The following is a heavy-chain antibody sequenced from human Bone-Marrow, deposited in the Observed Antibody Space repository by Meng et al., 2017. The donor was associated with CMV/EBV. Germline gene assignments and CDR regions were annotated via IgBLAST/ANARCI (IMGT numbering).Heavy chain of an antibody. CDR3: ARGLAPNITVFGAPHVY. CDR2: IKPDGIET. CDR1: GFTFTSYW. D-gene: IGHD3-3*01. Sequence: GESLKISCAASGFTFTSYWMTWVRQAPGKGLEWVANIKPDGIETYYVDSVRGRFTISRDNAKNSVYLQMKRLRTEDTAIYFCARGLAPNITVFGAPHVYWGQGSLVTVSS. V-gene: IGHV3-7*01. J-gene: IGHJ4*02.